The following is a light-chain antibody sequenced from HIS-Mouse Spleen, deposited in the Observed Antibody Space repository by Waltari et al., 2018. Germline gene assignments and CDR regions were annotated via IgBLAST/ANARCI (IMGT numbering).Light chain of an antibody. CDR2: QDS. Sequence: SYELTQPPSVSVSPGQTASITCSGDQSGDKYACWYQQKPGQSPVLVIYQDSKRPSGIPERFSGSNSGNTATLTISGTQAMDEADYYCRAWDSSTVVFGGGTKLTVL. CDR1: QSGDKY. J-gene: IGLJ2*01. CDR3: RAWDSSTVV. V-gene: IGLV3-1*01.